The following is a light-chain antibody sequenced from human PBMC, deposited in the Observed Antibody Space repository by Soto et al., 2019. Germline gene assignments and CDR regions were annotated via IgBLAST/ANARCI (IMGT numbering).Light chain of an antibody. J-gene: IGKJ1*01. CDR2: AAS. CDR1: QSISNH. V-gene: IGKV1-39*01. CDR3: QQSYSSAPT. Sequence: DIQMTQSPSSLSASVEDRVIITCRASQSISNHLNWYQQKPGKAPKLLIFAASSLQSGVPSRFSGSRSGPDFTLTISSLQHEDFATYYGQQSYSSAPTFGQGTKVEIK.